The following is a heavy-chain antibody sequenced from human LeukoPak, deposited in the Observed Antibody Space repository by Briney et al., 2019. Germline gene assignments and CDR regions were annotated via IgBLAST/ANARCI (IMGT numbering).Heavy chain of an antibody. J-gene: IGHJ5*02. CDR3: ARPRTIFGVGNPNWFDP. V-gene: IGHV3-30*01. CDR2: ISYDGSNK. D-gene: IGHD3-3*01. Sequence: PGGSLRLSCAASGFTFSSYAMHWVRQAPGKGLEWVAVISYDGSNKYYADSVRGRFTISRDNSKNTLYLQMNSLRAEDTAVYYCARPRTIFGVGNPNWFDPWGQGTLVTVSS. CDR1: GFTFSSYA.